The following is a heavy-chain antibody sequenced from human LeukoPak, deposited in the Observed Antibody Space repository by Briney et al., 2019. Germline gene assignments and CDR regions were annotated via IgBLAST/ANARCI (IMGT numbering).Heavy chain of an antibody. CDR3: ARRLYCSGYGGWFDP. CDR2: IYYIGRT. D-gene: IGHD6-19*01. Sequence: PSETLTLTCTASSGFISGHSWTWIRQPPGKGLEWIGHIYYIGRTNYNPSLESRVTISVDTSKNQVSLKLSSVTAADTAVYYCARRLYCSGYGGWFDPWGQGILVTVSS. J-gene: IGHJ5*02. CDR1: SGFISGHS. V-gene: IGHV4-59*08.